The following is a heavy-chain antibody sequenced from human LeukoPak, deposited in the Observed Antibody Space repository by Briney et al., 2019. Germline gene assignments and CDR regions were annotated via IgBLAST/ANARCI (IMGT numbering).Heavy chain of an antibody. Sequence: SETLSLTCTVSGGSISSYYWSWIRQPPGKGLEWIGYIYYSGSTNYNPSLKSRVTISVDTSKNQFSLKLSSVTAADTAVYYCARRSGLAAAYGMDVWGQGTTVTVSS. CDR3: ARRSGLAAAYGMDV. V-gene: IGHV4-59*08. CDR2: IYYSGST. D-gene: IGHD2-15*01. CDR1: GGSISSYY. J-gene: IGHJ6*02.